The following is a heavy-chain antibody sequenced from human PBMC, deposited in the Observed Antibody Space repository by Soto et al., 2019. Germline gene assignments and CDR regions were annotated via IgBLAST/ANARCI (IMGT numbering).Heavy chain of an antibody. CDR1: GGSIRSGDYY. V-gene: IGHV4-30-4*01. Sequence: SETLSLTCTVSGGSIRSGDYYWSWIRQPPGKGLEWIGYIYYSRSTYYNPSLKSRVTISVDTSKNQFSLKLSSVTAADTAVYYCARDIDFGVVTSQLTGMDVWGQGTTVTVSS. CDR2: IYYSRST. D-gene: IGHD3-3*01. J-gene: IGHJ6*02. CDR3: ARDIDFGVVTSQLTGMDV.